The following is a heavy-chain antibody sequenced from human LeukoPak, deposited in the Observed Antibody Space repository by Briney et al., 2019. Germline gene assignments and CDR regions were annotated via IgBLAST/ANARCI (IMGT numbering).Heavy chain of an antibody. CDR3: NYYYDSKGGLFDY. V-gene: IGHV1-2*02. Sequence: ASVKVSCKASGYTFTGYYMHWVRQAPGQGLEWMGWINPNSGGTNYAQKFQGRVTMTRDMSISTAYMELSRLRSDDTAVYYCNYYYDSKGGLFDYWGQGTLVTISS. D-gene: IGHD3-22*01. CDR1: GYTFTGYY. J-gene: IGHJ4*02. CDR2: INPNSGGT.